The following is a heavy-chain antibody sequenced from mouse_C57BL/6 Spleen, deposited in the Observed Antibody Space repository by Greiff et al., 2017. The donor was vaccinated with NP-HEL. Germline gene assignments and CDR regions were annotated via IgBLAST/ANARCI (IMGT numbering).Heavy chain of an antibody. J-gene: IGHJ4*01. D-gene: IGHD1-1*01. CDR1: GYSITSGYY. CDR2: ISYDGSN. CDR3: ARERDYGSSYDYAMDY. V-gene: IGHV3-6*01. Sequence: EVKLQESGPGLVKPSQSLSLTCSVTGYSITSGYYWNWIRQFPGNKLEWMGYISYDGSNNYNPSLKNRISITRDTSKNQFFLKLNSVTTEDTATYYCARERDYGSSYDYAMDYWGQGTSVTVSS.